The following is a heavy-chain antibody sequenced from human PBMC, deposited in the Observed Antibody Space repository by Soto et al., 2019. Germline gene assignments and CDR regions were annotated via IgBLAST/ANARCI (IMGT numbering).Heavy chain of an antibody. CDR2: ISYDGSNK. Sequence: QVQLVESGGGVVQPGRSLRLSCAASGFTFSSYGMHWVRQAPGKGLEWVAVISYDGSNKYYADSVKGRFTISRDNSKNTLYLQMSSLRAEDTAVYYCAKEREGKRWLPPPGKFQHWGQGTLVTVSS. CDR1: GFTFSSYG. CDR3: AKEREGKRWLPPPGKFQH. D-gene: IGHD5-12*01. J-gene: IGHJ1*01. V-gene: IGHV3-30*18.